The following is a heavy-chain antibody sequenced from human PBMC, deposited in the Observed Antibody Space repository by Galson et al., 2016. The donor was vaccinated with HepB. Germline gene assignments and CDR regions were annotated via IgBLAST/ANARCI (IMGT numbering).Heavy chain of an antibody. D-gene: IGHD5-18*01. J-gene: IGHJ2*01. CDR1: GFTVSNNY. CDR2: IYSGGST. Sequence: SLRLSCAASGFTVSNNYMRWVRQAPGKGLEWVSLIYSGGSTYYADSVKGRFTVSRDNAKNSLYLQMNGLRAEDTAVYYCARVRFSSGSYWFFDLWGRGTLVTVSS. CDR3: ARVRFSSGSYWFFDL. V-gene: IGHV3-66*01.